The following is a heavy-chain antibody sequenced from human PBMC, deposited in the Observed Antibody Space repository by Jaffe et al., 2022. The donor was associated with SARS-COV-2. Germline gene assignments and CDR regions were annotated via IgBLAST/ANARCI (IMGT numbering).Heavy chain of an antibody. J-gene: IGHJ4*02. V-gene: IGHV3-23*01. CDR1: GFTFSSYA. CDR2: ISGSGGST. D-gene: IGHD6-19*01. CDR3: AKDVYNSVWHYFDY. Sequence: EVQLLESGGGLVQPGGSLRLSCAASGFTFSSYAMSWVRQAPGKGLEWVSVISGSGGSTYYADSVKGRFTISRDNFKNTLYLQMNSLRAEDTAVYYCAKDVYNSVWHYFDYWGQGTLVTVSS.